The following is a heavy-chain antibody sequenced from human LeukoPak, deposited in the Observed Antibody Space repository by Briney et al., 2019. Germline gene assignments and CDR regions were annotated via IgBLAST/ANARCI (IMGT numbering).Heavy chain of an antibody. CDR3: IVVVEPPDSDGFDV. J-gene: IGHJ3*01. V-gene: IGHV3-74*01. D-gene: IGHD1-14*01. CDR2: INADGSTT. Sequence: GGSLRLSCAASGFTFGNSWVHWVRQAPGKGLVWVSLINADGSTTSYADSVKGRFTISRDNARNTLSLEMDSLTIEDTAVYYCIVVVEPPDSDGFDVWGQGTMITVSS. CDR1: GFTFGNSW.